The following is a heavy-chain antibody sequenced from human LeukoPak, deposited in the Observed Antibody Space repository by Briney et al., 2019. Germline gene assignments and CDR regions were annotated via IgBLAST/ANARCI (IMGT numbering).Heavy chain of an antibody. CDR2: IKQDGSEK. CDR3: ARVQDDFWSGKADC. D-gene: IGHD3-3*01. J-gene: IGHJ4*02. V-gene: IGHV3-7*01. Sequence: PGGSLRLSCAASGFTFSSYWMSWVRQAPGKGLEWVANIKQDGSEKYYVDSVKGRFTISRDNAKNSLFLQMNSLRAEDTAVYYCARVQDDFWSGKADCWGQGTLVTVSS. CDR1: GFTFSSYW.